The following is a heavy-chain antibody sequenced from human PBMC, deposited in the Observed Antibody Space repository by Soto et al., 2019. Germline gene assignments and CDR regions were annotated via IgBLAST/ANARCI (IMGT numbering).Heavy chain of an antibody. CDR3: ARVRQYCSSSSCYLDP. V-gene: IGHV4-4*02. D-gene: IGHD2-2*01. Sequence: QVQLQESGPGLVKPSGTLSLTCAVSGDSISSSNWWNWVRQSPGKGLELSGEIHHSGINNYNPSLKSRVTIAVDESKKQFSLKLNSVTAADTTVYYCARVRQYCSSSSCYLDPWGQGTLVTVSS. J-gene: IGHJ5*02. CDR1: GDSISSSNW. CDR2: IHHSGIN.